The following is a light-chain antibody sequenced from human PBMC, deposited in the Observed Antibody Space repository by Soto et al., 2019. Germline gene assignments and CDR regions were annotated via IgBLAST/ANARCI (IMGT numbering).Light chain of an antibody. V-gene: IGKV3-15*01. CDR1: QSVNSN. CDR2: GAS. CDR3: QQYNNWPPGA. Sequence: EVVKTECPATLSVSPGERATLSCRASQSVNSNLAWYQQKPGQAPRLLIYGASTRATGIPARFSGSGSGTEFTLTISSLQSEDFAVYYCQQYNNWPPGAFGQGTKVEIK. J-gene: IGKJ1*01.